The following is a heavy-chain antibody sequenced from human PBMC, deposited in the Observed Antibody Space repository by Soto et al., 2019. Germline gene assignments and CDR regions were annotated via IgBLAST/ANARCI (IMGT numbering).Heavy chain of an antibody. CDR2: INAGNGNT. CDR1: GYTFTSYA. J-gene: IGHJ1*01. V-gene: IGHV1-3*01. Sequence: ASVKVSCKASGYTFTSYAMHWVRQAPGQRLEWMGWINAGNGNTKYSQKFQGRFTISRDNSKNTLYLQMNSLRAEDTAVYYCAKGVVVAATYFQHWGQGTLVTVSS. CDR3: AKGVVVAATYFQH. D-gene: IGHD2-15*01.